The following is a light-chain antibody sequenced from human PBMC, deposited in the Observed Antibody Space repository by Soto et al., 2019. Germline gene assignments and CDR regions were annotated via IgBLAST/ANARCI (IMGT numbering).Light chain of an antibody. CDR1: QSITNY. V-gene: IGKV1-39*01. Sequence: DIQMTQSPSSMSASVGDRVTITCRASQSITNYLNWYQQKPGKAPKLLIYSASSLQSGVPSRFSGSRSGPDFTLTIRSLQPEDFATYYCQQSYNSPPTFGQGTKVDIK. CDR3: QQSYNSPPT. CDR2: SAS. J-gene: IGKJ1*01.